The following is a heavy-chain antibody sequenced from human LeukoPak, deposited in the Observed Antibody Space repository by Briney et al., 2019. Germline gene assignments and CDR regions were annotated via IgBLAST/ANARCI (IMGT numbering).Heavy chain of an antibody. J-gene: IGHJ4*02. CDR1: GFTFSGYW. D-gene: IGHD4-17*01. CDR2: TNGDGGDT. CDR3: ARGKYGDFDS. Sequence: GGSLTLSCTASGFTFSGYWMHWVRQAPGTGLVWVSRTNGDGGDTGYADSVKGRFTTFRDNAKSTLYLQMNSLRAEDTAVYYCARGKYGDFDSWGQGTLVTVSS. V-gene: IGHV3-74*01.